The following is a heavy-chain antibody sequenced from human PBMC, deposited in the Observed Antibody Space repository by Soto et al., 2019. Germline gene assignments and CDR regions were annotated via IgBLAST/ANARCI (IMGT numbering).Heavy chain of an antibody. D-gene: IGHD1-26*01. V-gene: IGHV3-33*01. J-gene: IGHJ4*02. Sequence: QVQLVESGGGVVQPGRSLRLSCAASGFTFSSYGMHWVRQAPGKGLEWVAVIWYDGSNKYYADSVKGRFTISRDNSKNTLYLQMNSLRAEDTAVYYCAREGWGGRYYFDYWGQGTLVTVSS. CDR1: GFTFSSYG. CDR2: IWYDGSNK. CDR3: AREGWGGRYYFDY.